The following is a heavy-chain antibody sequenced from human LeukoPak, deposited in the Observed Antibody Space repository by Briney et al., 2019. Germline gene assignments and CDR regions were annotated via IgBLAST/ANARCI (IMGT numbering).Heavy chain of an antibody. CDR1: GYTFTSYG. CDR3: AREYQLLSFDY. D-gene: IGHD2-2*01. CDR2: INPNSGGT. V-gene: IGHV1-2*02. Sequence: ASVKVSCKASGYTFTSYGISWVRQAPGQGLEWMGWINPNSGGTNYAQKFQGRVTMTRDTSISTAYMELSRLRSDDTAVYYCAREYQLLSFDYWGQGTLVTVSS. J-gene: IGHJ4*02.